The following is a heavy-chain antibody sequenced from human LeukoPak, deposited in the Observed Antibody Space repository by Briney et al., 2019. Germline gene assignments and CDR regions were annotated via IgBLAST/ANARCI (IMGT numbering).Heavy chain of an antibody. Sequence: SETLSLTCAVYGGSFSGYYWSWIRQPPGKGREWIGEINHSGSTNYNPSLKSRVTISVDTSKNQFSLKLCSVAAADTAVYYCARDLDEGDAFDIWGQGTMVTVSS. CDR2: INHSGST. CDR3: ARDLDEGDAFDI. J-gene: IGHJ3*02. V-gene: IGHV4-34*01. CDR1: GGSFSGYY.